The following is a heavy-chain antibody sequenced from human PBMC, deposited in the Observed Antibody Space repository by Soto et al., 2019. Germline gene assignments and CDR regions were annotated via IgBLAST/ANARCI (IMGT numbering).Heavy chain of an antibody. V-gene: IGHV3-15*01. D-gene: IGHD3-16*02. Sequence: EVQLVESGGDLVKPGGSLRLSCAASEFTFTYAWMSWVRQAPGKGLEWVGRIKSKTDGGTTDYAAPVKGRFTISRDESQNTLYLQMNSLKTEDTAVYYCTALYYGHWGQVTLVTVAS. J-gene: IGHJ4*02. CDR2: IKSKTDGGTT. CDR1: EFTFTYAW. CDR3: TALYYGH.